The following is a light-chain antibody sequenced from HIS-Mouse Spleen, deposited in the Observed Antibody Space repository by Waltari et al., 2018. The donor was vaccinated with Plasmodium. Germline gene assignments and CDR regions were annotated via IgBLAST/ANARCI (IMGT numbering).Light chain of an antibody. V-gene: IGLV2-23*01. CDR2: EGS. CDR1: SSDVRSYNL. J-gene: IGLJ3*02. CDR3: CSYAGSSTNWV. Sequence: QSALTQPASVSGSPGPSITISCTGTSSDVRSYNLVSWYQQPPGKAPKLMIYEGSKRPSGVSNRFSGSKSGNTASLTISGLQAEDEADYYCCSYAGSSTNWVFGGGTKLTVL.